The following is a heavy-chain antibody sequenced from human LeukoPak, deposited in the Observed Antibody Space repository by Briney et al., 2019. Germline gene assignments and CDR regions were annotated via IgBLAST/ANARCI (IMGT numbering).Heavy chain of an antibody. Sequence: ASVKLSCKASGYTFTSYYMHWVRQAPGQGLEWMGIINPSGGSTTYAQKFLGRITVTRDTSTSTVYMEVSSLRSEDTAIYYCARASIWLFDHWGQGTLVTVSS. CDR3: ARASIWLFDH. CDR2: INPSGGST. V-gene: IGHV1-46*01. J-gene: IGHJ4*02. D-gene: IGHD3-22*01. CDR1: GYTFTSYY.